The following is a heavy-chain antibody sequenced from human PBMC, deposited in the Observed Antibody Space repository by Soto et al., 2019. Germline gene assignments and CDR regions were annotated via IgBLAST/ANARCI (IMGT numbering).Heavy chain of an antibody. CDR3: ANGATVTKGGFDY. CDR2: ISGSGGST. V-gene: IGHV3-23*01. Sequence: EVQLLESGGGLVQPGGSLRLSCAASGFTFSSYAMSWVRQAPGKGLEWVSAISGSGGSTYYAASVKGRFTISRDNSKNTLYLQMNSRRAEDTAVYYCANGATVTKGGFDYWGQGTLVTVSS. J-gene: IGHJ4*02. D-gene: IGHD4-17*01. CDR1: GFTFSSYA.